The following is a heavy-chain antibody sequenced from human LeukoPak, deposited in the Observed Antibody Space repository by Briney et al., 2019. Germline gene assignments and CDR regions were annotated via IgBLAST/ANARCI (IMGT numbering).Heavy chain of an antibody. D-gene: IGHD2-2*01. CDR2: SSGTGYNM. J-gene: IGHJ4*02. CDR1: GGTFSSYA. V-gene: IGHV1-18*01. Sequence: ASVKVSCKASGGTFSSYAISWVRQAPGQGLEWMAWSSGTGYNMEYAQKFQGRVTMTTDISTSTAYLELRSLRSDDTAVYYCARSRCSGSTSCYYFFFFDSWGQGSLVTVSS. CDR3: ARSRCSGSTSCYYFFFFDS.